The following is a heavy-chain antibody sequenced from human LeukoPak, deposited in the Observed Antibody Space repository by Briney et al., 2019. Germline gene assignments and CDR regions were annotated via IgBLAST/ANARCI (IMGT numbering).Heavy chain of an antibody. CDR1: GFTFSSYS. V-gene: IGHV3-21*01. Sequence: GGSLRLSCAASGFTFSSYSMNWVRQAPGKGLEWVSSISSSRSYIYYADSVKGRFTIPRDNAKNSLYLQMNSLRAEDTAVYYCARVGSGGAKTDYWGQGTLVTVSS. CDR2: ISSSRSYI. D-gene: IGHD2-15*01. J-gene: IGHJ4*02. CDR3: ARVGSGGAKTDY.